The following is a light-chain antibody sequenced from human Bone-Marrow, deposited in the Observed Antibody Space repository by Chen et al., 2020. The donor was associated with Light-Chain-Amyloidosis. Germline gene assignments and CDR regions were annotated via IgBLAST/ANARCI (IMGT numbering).Light chain of an antibody. Sequence: SYELTQPPSVSVSPGQTARITCSGDDLPTKYAHVYQQKPGQAPGLVIHRDTERPSGISERFSGSSSWTTATLTISGVQAKDEADYHCQSADSSGTYEVIFGGGTKLTVL. V-gene: IGLV3-25*03. CDR2: RDT. CDR3: QSADSSGTYEVI. CDR1: DLPTKY. J-gene: IGLJ2*01.